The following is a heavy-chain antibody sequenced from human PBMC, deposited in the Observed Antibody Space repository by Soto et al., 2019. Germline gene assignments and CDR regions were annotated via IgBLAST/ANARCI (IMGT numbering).Heavy chain of an antibody. V-gene: IGHV3-15*07. J-gene: IGHJ6*02. CDR3: TTDRGSHRSYGMDV. CDR1: GFTFSNAW. D-gene: IGHD1-26*01. CDR2: IKSKTDGGTT. Sequence: EVQLVESGGGLVKPGGSLRLSCAASGFTFSNAWMNWVRQAPGKGLEWVGRIKSKTDGGTTDYAAPVKGRFTISSDDSKNTLYLQMNSLKTEDTAVYYCTTDRGSHRSYGMDVWGQGTTVTVSS.